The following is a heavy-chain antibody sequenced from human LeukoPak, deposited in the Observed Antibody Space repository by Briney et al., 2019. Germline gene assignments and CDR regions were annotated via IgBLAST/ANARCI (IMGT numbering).Heavy chain of an antibody. V-gene: IGHV3-15*01. CDR3: TTGTGRSDFDY. Sequence: GGSLRLSCAASGFTFSNAWMSWVRQAPGKGLEWVGRFKSKTDGGTTDYAAPVKGRFTIPRDDSKNTLNLQMNSLKTEDTAVYYCTTGTGRSDFDYWGQGTLVTVSS. J-gene: IGHJ4*02. D-gene: IGHD1-1*01. CDR1: GFTFSNAW. CDR2: FKSKTDGGTT.